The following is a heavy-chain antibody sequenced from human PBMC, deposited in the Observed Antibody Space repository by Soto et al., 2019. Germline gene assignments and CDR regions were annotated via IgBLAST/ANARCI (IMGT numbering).Heavy chain of an antibody. V-gene: IGHV3-23*01. J-gene: IGHJ4*02. CDR2: ISGSGGST. CDR3: AKGAVNYYDSSGYYELFDY. Sequence: PGGSLRLSCAASGFTFSSYAMSWVRQAPGKGLEWVSAISGSGGSTYYADSVKGRFTISRDNSKNTLYLQMNSLRAEDTAVYYCAKGAVNYYDSSGYYELFDYCGQGTLVTVYS. D-gene: IGHD3-22*01. CDR1: GFTFSSYA.